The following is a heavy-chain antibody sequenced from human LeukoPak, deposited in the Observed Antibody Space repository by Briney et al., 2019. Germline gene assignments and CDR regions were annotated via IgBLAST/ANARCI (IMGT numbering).Heavy chain of an antibody. CDR2: IFYSGST. CDR1: GFTFSSYA. V-gene: IGHV4-59*01. CDR3: AREVRELGSSGYYYRATYGMDV. D-gene: IGHD3-22*01. J-gene: IGHJ6*02. Sequence: PGGSLRLSCAASGFTFSSYAMSWVRQAPGKGLEWVGSIFYSGSTNYNPSLKGRVTISVDTSKNQFSLKLSSVTAADTAVYYCAREVRELGSSGYYYRATYGMDVWGQGTTVTVSS.